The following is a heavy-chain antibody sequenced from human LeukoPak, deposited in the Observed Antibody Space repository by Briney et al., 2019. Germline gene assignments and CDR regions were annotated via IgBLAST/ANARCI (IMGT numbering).Heavy chain of an antibody. V-gene: IGHV4-59*01. D-gene: IGHD3/OR15-3a*01. J-gene: IGHJ3*02. Sequence: SETLSLTCTGSGGSISSYYWSWIRQPPGKGLEWIGSIYYSGSTNYNPSLKSRVTISVDTSKNQFSLKLSSVPAADTAVYYCARDGQTQDCLVLVGNAFDIWGQGTMVTVSS. CDR3: ARDGQTQDCLVLVGNAFDI. CDR1: GGSISSYY. CDR2: IYYSGST.